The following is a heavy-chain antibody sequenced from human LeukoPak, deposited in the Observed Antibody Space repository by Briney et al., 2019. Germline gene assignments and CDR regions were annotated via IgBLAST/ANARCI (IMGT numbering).Heavy chain of an antibody. CDR3: ARDWSRYYGSGSLFYY. CDR2: VRTKASGATP. CDR1: GFTFGDYA. Sequence: PGRSLRLSCAGSGFTFGDYAVSWVRRAPGKGLEWVGFVRTKASGATPGYAASVKGRFTISRDNAKNSMYLQMNSLRDEDTVVYYCARDWSRYYGSGSLFYYWGQGTLVTVSS. D-gene: IGHD3-10*01. J-gene: IGHJ4*02. V-gene: IGHV3-49*04.